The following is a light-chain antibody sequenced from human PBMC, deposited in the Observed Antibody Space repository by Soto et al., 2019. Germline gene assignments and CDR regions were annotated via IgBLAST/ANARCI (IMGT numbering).Light chain of an antibody. CDR1: SSDVGAYKY. Sequence: QSALTQPPSASGSPGQSVTISCTGTSSDVGAYKYVSWYQQYPGKAPKLMICEVSKRPSGVPARFSGSKSGNTASLTVSGLQPEDEADSYCTSYVGSDIRVFGGGTKLTVL. CDR2: EVS. CDR3: TSYVGSDIRV. V-gene: IGLV2-8*01. J-gene: IGLJ3*02.